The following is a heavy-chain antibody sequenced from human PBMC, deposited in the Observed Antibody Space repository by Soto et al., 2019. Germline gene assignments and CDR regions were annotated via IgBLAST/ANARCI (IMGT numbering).Heavy chain of an antibody. D-gene: IGHD5-18*01. J-gene: IGHJ4*02. CDR1: GYTFTSYG. CDR3: ARVYVDKAMVKSLEPDY. V-gene: IGHV1-18*04. Sequence: GASVKVSCKASGYTFTSYGISWVRQAPGQGLEWMGWISAYNGNTNYAQKLQGRVTMTTDTSTSTAYMELRSLRSDDTAVYYCARVYVDKAMVKSLEPDYWGQGTLVTVSS. CDR2: ISAYNGNT.